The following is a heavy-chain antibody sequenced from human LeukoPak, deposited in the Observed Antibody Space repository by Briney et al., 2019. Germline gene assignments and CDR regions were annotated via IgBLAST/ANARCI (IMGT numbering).Heavy chain of an antibody. D-gene: IGHD3-22*01. CDR2: LYTRGTT. CDR3: ARGFRNYYDSSGFDY. V-gene: IGHV4-4*07. CDR1: GGSISNDY. J-gene: IGHJ4*02. Sequence: SETLSLTCTVSGGSISNDYWSWIRQPAGKELEWIGRLYTRGTTNYNPSLKSRVTMSFDTSKNQFSLKLNSVTAADTAVYYCARGFRNYYDSSGFDYWGQGILVTVSS.